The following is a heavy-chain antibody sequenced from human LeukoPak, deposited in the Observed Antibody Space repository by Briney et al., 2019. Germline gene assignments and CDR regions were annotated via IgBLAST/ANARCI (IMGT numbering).Heavy chain of an antibody. Sequence: SETLSLTCTVSGGSISSYYWSWIRQPPGKGLEWIGYIYYSGSTNYNPSLKSRVTISVDTSKNQFSLKLSSVTAADTAVYYCARHGSSSWYGYYYYGMDVWDQGTTATVSS. D-gene: IGHD6-13*01. J-gene: IGHJ6*02. CDR2: IYYSGST. CDR1: GGSISSYY. CDR3: ARHGSSSWYGYYYYGMDV. V-gene: IGHV4-59*08.